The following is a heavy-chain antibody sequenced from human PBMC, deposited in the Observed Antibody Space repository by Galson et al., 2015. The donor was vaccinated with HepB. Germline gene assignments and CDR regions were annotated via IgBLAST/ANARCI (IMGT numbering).Heavy chain of an antibody. CDR1: GFTFSGSA. CDR3: TSQVYAITQVGGYYYYMDV. Sequence: SLRLSCAASGFTFSGSAMHWVRQASGKGLEWVGRIRSKANSYATAYAASVKGRFTISRDDSKNTAYLQMNSLKTEDTAVYYCTSQVYAITQVGGYYYYMDVWGKGTTVTVSS. V-gene: IGHV3-73*01. D-gene: IGHD2-8*01. CDR2: IRSKANSYAT. J-gene: IGHJ6*03.